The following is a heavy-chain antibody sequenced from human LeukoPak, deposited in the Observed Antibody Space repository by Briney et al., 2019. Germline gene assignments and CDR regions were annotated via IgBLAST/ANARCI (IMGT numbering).Heavy chain of an antibody. CDR1: GFSFDDYA. CDR3: AKDMGDGEYVDY. Sequence: GGSLRLSCAASGFSFDDYAMLWVRKGPGKGLEWVSLMSGDGGSTYYGDSLKGRFTISRDNSKNSLYLEMNSLRVEDTGLYYCAKDMGDGEYVDYWGQGTLVTVSS. V-gene: IGHV3-43*02. CDR2: MSGDGGST. D-gene: IGHD5-24*01. J-gene: IGHJ4*02.